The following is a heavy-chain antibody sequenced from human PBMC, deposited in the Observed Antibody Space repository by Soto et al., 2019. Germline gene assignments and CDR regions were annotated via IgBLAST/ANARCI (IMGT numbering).Heavy chain of an antibody. V-gene: IGHV3-21*01. D-gene: IGHD2-2*01. Sequence: GGSLRLSCAASGFTFSSYSMNWVRQAPGKGLEWVSPISSSSSYIYYADSVKGRFTISRDNAKNSLYLQMNSLRAEDTAVYYCARDLEFPLGYCSSTSCSAHWFDPWGQGTLVTVSS. CDR2: ISSSSSYI. CDR1: GFTFSSYS. CDR3: ARDLEFPLGYCSSTSCSAHWFDP. J-gene: IGHJ5*02.